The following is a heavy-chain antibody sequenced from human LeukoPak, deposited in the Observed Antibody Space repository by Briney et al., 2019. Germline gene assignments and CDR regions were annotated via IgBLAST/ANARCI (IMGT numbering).Heavy chain of an antibody. J-gene: IGHJ6*03. CDR2: INHSGST. D-gene: IGHD2-2*01. Sequence: SETLSLTCTVSGGSISSSSYYWGWIRQPPGKGLEWIGEINHSGSTNYNPSLKSRVTISVDTSKNQFSLKLSSVTAADTAVYYCARGRTDTGYQLLSYYYYYYMDVWGKGTTVTVSS. V-gene: IGHV4-39*07. CDR1: GGSISSSSYY. CDR3: ARGRTDTGYQLLSYYYYYYMDV.